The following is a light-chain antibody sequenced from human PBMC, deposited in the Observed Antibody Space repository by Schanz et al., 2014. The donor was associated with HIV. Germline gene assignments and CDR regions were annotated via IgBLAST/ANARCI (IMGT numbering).Light chain of an antibody. V-gene: IGKV1-9*01. Sequence: QLTQSPSSLSASVGDRVTITCRASQDISGYLAWYQQKPGKAPNLLIYAASSLHSGVPSRFSGSGSGTDFTLTISSLQPEDYATYYCQQPNSYPLTFGGGTKVEIK. CDR3: QQPNSYPLT. CDR1: QDISGY. CDR2: AAS. J-gene: IGKJ4*01.